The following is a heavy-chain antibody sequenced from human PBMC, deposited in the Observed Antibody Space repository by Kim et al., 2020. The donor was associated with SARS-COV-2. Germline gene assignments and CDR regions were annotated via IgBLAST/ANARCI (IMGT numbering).Heavy chain of an antibody. V-gene: IGHV3-13*01. CDR3: ARGLQILFLEWLLRSDGFDV. CDR1: GFTFSSYD. J-gene: IGHJ3*01. Sequence: GGSLRLSCAASGFTFSSYDMHWVRQATGKGLEWVSAIGTAGDTYYQGSVKGRFTISRENAKNSLYLQKNSLRAGDTAVYYCARGLQILFLEWLLRSDGFDVWGQGTMVTVSS. D-gene: IGHD3-3*01. CDR2: IGTAGDT.